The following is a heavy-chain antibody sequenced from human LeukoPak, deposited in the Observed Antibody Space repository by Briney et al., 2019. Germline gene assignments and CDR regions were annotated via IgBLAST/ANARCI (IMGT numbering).Heavy chain of an antibody. CDR1: GFTFSSYG. D-gene: IGHD2-15*01. CDR3: AKDADSPYDY. Sequence: PGRSLRLSCAASGFTFSSYGMHWVRQAPGKGLEWVAVISYGGSNKYYADSVKGRFTISRDNSKNTLYLQMNSLRAEDTAVYYCAKDADSPYDYWGQGTLVTVSS. CDR2: ISYGGSNK. V-gene: IGHV3-30*18. J-gene: IGHJ4*02.